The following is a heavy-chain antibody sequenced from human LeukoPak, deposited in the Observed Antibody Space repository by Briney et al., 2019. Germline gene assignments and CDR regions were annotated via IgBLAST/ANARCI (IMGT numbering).Heavy chain of an antibody. CDR2: IRYDGSNK. D-gene: IGHD1-26*01. J-gene: IGHJ4*02. CDR3: AKARVGWELLPGDY. V-gene: IGHV3-30*02. CDR1: GFTFSSYG. Sequence: GGSLRLSCAASGFTFSSYGMHWVRQAPGKGLEWVAFIRYDGSNKYYADSVKGRFTISRDNSKNTLYLQMNSLRAEDTAVYYCAKARVGWELLPGDYWGQGTLVTVSS.